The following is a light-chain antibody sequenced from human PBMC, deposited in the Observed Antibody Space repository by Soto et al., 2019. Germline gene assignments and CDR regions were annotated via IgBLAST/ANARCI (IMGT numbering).Light chain of an antibody. CDR1: QGVTTN. V-gene: IGKV3-20*01. Sequence: TQSPGTLSGSPGGRATLSCGAAQGVTTNFAWYLQKSGQSPRLLIYGASSRATGIPDRFSGSGSGTDFTLTISRLEPEDFAVYYCHQYGSSPTFGQGTRLEIK. CDR2: GAS. J-gene: IGKJ5*01. CDR3: HQYGSSPT.